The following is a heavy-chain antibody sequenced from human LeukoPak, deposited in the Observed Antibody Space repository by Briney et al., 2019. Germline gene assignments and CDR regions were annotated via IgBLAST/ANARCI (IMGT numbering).Heavy chain of an antibody. D-gene: IGHD5-24*01. CDR3: AKGRWLQFGTSYFDY. CDR1: GFTFSSYA. V-gene: IGHV3-23*01. CDR2: ISGSGAST. Sequence: GGSLRLSCAASGFTFSSYAMNWVRQAPGKGLEWVSAISGSGASTYCADSVMGRFTISRDNSKNTLFLQMDSLRAEDTAVYYCAKGRWLQFGTSYFDYWGQGTLVTVSS. J-gene: IGHJ4*02.